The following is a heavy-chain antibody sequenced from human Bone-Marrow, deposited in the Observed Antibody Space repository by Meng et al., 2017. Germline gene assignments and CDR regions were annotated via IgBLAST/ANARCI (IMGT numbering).Heavy chain of an antibody. Sequence: GESLKISCAASGFTVSSNYMSWVRQAPGKGLEWVSVIYSGGSTYYADSVKGRFTISRDNSKNTLYLQMNSLRAEDTAVYYCARERRDGYSFDPWGQGTLVTGSS. D-gene: IGHD5-24*01. CDR2: IYSGGST. J-gene: IGHJ5*02. CDR1: GFTVSSNY. V-gene: IGHV3-53*01. CDR3: ARERRDGYSFDP.